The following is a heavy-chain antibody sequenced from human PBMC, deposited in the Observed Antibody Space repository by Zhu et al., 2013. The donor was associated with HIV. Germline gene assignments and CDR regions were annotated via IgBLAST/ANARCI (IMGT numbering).Heavy chain of an antibody. CDR2: INPKSGDT. Sequence: QVHLVQSGPELKKPGASVRVSCKASGYTFTSYALAWVRQAPGQGLEWMGWINPKSGDTNYAQKFQGRVTLTRDTSMSTAYMELSRLTSDDTAVYYCARDHQSSMARGVKFDYWGQGTLVTVSS. V-gene: IGHV1-2*02. J-gene: IGHJ4*02. CDR3: ARDHQSSMARGVKFDY. D-gene: IGHD3-10*01. CDR1: GYTFTSYA.